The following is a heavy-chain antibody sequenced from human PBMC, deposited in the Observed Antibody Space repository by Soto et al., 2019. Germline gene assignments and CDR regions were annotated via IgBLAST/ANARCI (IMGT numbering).Heavy chain of an antibody. J-gene: IGHJ5*02. CDR1: GGSISSDIW. D-gene: IGHD6-19*01. V-gene: IGHV4-4*02. Sequence: QVQLQESGPGLVKPSGTLSLTCAVSGGSISSDIWWSWVRQPPGKGLEWIGEIHHSGSTNCNPSLKSRFTISLDKSKNQFSLKLSSVTAADTALYYCARKTTVAANWFDPWGQGTLVTVSS. CDR3: ARKTTVAANWFDP. CDR2: IHHSGST.